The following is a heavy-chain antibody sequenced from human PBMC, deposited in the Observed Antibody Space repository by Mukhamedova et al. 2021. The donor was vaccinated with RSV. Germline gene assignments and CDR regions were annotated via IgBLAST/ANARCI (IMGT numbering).Heavy chain of an antibody. V-gene: IGHV3-74*01. CDR2: INSDGSIT. D-gene: IGHD2-15*01. Sequence: GLVWVSRINSDGSITTYADSVKGRFTISRDNAKNTLSLQMNSLRAEDTAVYYCARGAGGPYDYWGKGTLVTASS. J-gene: IGHJ4*02. CDR3: ARGAGGPYDY.